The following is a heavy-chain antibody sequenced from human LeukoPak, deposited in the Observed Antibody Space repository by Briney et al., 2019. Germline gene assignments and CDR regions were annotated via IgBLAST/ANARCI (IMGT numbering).Heavy chain of an antibody. CDR2: IYHSGTT. CDR3: ARALYYYETSGYTFDS. J-gene: IGHJ4*02. Sequence: SETLSLTCSVSNSSISSDYYWGWIRRSPGKGLEWIGSIYHSGTTHYYPSLKNRVSMSIDTSRNQFSLQLNSVTAADTAVYYCARALYYYETSGYTFDSWGQGTLVTVSS. V-gene: IGHV4-38-2*02. D-gene: IGHD3-22*01. CDR1: NSSISSDYY.